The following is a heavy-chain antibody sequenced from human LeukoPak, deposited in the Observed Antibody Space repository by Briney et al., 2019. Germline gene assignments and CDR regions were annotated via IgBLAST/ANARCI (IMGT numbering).Heavy chain of an antibody. D-gene: IGHD1-26*01. CDR3: AGVGALDY. CDR2: ISYDGSNK. Sequence: GGSLRLSCAASGFTFSSYAMHWVRQAPGKGLEWVAVISYDGSNKYYADSVKGRFTISRDNSKNTLYLQMNSLRAEDTAVYYCAGVGALDYWGQGTLVTVSS. J-gene: IGHJ4*02. CDR1: GFTFSSYA. V-gene: IGHV3-30-3*01.